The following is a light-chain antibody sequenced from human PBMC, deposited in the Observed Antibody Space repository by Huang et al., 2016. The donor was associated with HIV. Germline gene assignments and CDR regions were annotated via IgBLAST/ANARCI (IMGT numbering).Light chain of an antibody. CDR2: DTS. V-gene: IGKV3-11*01. CDR3: QQRSDGAPYT. CDR1: QSVSTF. J-gene: IGKJ2*01. Sequence: ESVLTQSPATLSLSPGDRATLSCRASQSVSTFVAWYQQKPGQAPRLLIYDTSHRAAGIPARFSGSGSVTDFTLTISSLEPEDFAVYYCQQRSDGAPYTFGQGTKLEIK.